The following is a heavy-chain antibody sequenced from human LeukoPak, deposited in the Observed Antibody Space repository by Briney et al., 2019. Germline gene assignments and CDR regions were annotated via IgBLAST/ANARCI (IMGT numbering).Heavy chain of an antibody. D-gene: IGHD3-22*01. J-gene: IGHJ3*02. CDR1: GGSIRSGGYS. V-gene: IGHV4-30-2*01. CDR2: IYHSGST. Sequence: SQTLSLTCAVSGGSIRSGGYSWSWTRQPPGKGLEWIGYIYHSGSTYYNPSLKSRVTISVDRSKNQFSLKLSSVTAADTAVYYCARYNYYDSSGPSDAFDIWGQGTMVTVSS. CDR3: ARYNYYDSSGPSDAFDI.